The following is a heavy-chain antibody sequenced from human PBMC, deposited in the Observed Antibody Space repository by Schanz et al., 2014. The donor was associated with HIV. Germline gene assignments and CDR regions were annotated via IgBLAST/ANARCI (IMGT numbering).Heavy chain of an antibody. Sequence: EVHLVESGGGLVKPGGSLRLSCAASGFAFSRYSMNWVRQAPGKGLEWVSSISTSSSYTYPAGSVKGRFTISRDNAKNSLHLQMSRLGAEDTAVYYCARDLHDYGDARTDYWGQGILVTVSS. CDR1: GFAFSRYS. V-gene: IGHV3-21*06. J-gene: IGHJ4*02. CDR2: ISTSSSYT. D-gene: IGHD4-17*01. CDR3: ARDLHDYGDARTDY.